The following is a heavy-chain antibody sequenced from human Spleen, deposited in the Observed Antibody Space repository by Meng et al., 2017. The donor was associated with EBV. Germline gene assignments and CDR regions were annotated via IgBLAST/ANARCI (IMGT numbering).Heavy chain of an antibody. CDR2: IYHSGST. CDR1: GGSISSSNW. J-gene: IGHJ5*02. V-gene: IGHV4-4*02. D-gene: IGHD5-12*01. CDR3: AREVASYNWFDP. Sequence: VHLQGSGQGLGKPSGTLSLTCSVPGGSISSSNWWSWVRQPPGKGLEWIGEIYHSGSTNYNPSLKSRVTISVDKSENQFSLKLSSVTAADAAVYYCAREVASYNWFDPWGQGTLVTVSS.